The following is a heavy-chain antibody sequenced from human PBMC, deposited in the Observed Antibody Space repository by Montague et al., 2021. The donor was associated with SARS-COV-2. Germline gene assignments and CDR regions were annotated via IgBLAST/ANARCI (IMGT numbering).Heavy chain of an antibody. Sequence: SETLSLTCTVSGGSIRPYYWSWIRLPPGKGLEWVGHMYYNGSTNYNPSLKSRVTISVDTSKKQFSLKLNSVTAADTAVYYCARVWGSWYRQWFDPWGQGTLVTVSS. D-gene: IGHD6-13*01. J-gene: IGHJ5*02. CDR1: GGSIRPYY. CDR3: ARVWGSWYRQWFDP. CDR2: MYYNGST. V-gene: IGHV4-59*01.